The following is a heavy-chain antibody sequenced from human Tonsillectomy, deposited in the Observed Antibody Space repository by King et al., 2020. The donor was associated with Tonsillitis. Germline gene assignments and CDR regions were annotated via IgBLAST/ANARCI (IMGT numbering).Heavy chain of an antibody. D-gene: IGHD4-17*01. CDR1: GGSFSNYY. J-gene: IGHJ2*01. CDR2: INHSGST. Sequence: VQLQQWGAGLLKPSETLSLTCAVYGGSFSNYYWNWIRQPPGKGLEWIGEINHSGSTIHSPSLKSRVTISVDTAKNQFSLKLSSVTAADTAVYYCARGGTVTSWYFDLWGRGTLVTVSS. V-gene: IGHV4-34*01. CDR3: ARGGTVTSWYFDL.